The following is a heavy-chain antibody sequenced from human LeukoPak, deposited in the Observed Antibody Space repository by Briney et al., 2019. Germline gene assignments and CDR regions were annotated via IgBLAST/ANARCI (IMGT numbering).Heavy chain of an antibody. D-gene: IGHD3-3*01. V-gene: IGHV3-48*01. J-gene: IGHJ4*02. Sequence: GGSLRLSCAASGFTFSSYSMNWVRQAPGKGLEWVSYISSSSSTIYYADSVKGRFTISRDNAKNSLYLQMNSLRAEDTAVYYCARGGTIFGVVIYFDYWGQGTLVTVSS. CDR2: ISSSSSTI. CDR3: ARGGTIFGVVIYFDY. CDR1: GFTFSSYS.